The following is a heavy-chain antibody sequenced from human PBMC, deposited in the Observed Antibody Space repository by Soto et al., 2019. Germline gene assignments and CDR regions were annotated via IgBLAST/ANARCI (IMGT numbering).Heavy chain of an antibody. V-gene: IGHV3-30*18. Sequence: GGSLRLSCAASGFTFSSYGMHWVRQAPGKGLEWVAVISYDGSNKYYADSVKGRFTISRDNSKNTLYLQMNSLRAEDTAVYYCAKVGGVVPAALSYYYYYGMDVWGQGTTVTVSS. CDR2: ISYDGSNK. D-gene: IGHD2-2*01. J-gene: IGHJ6*02. CDR3: AKVGGVVPAALSYYYYYGMDV. CDR1: GFTFSSYG.